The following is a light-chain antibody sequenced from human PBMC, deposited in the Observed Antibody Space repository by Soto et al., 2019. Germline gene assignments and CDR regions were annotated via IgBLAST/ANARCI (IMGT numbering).Light chain of an antibody. CDR2: STD. V-gene: IGLV7-43*01. Sequence: QAVVTQEPSLVVSPGGTVTLTCASSPGAVSTTNWPNWFQQKPGQAPRALIYSTDNKHAWTPARFSGSLLGGKAVLALSGAQPEDEAEYYCSLYYSGAHLVIGGGTKLTVL. J-gene: IGLJ2*01. CDR3: SLYYSGAHLV. CDR1: PGAVSTTNW.